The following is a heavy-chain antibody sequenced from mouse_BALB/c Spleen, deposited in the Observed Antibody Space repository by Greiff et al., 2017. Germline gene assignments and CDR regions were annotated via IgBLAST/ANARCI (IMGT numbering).Heavy chain of an antibody. CDR1: GFTFSSYT. CDR3: TREGVYYGSSYDY. Sequence: DVKLVESGGGLVKPGGSLKLSCAASGFTFSSYTMSWVRQTPEKRLEWVATISSGGSYTYYPDSVKGRFTISRDNAKNTLYLQMSSLKSEDTAMYYCTREGVYYGSSYDYWGQGTTLTVSS. V-gene: IGHV5-6-4*01. J-gene: IGHJ2*01. D-gene: IGHD1-1*01. CDR2: ISSGGSYT.